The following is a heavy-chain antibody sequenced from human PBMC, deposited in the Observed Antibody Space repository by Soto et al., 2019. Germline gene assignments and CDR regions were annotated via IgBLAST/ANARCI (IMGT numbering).Heavy chain of an antibody. CDR1: GYTFTSYY. J-gene: IGHJ4*02. CDR3: ARTRPDEGVVVAAIANFDY. D-gene: IGHD2-15*01. V-gene: IGHV1-46*01. CDR2: INPSGGST. Sequence: ASVKVSCKASGYTFTSYYMHWVRQAPGQGLEWMGIINPSGGSTSYAQKFQGRVTMTRDTSTSTVYMELSSLRSEDTAVYYCARTRPDEGVVVAAIANFDYCGQGTLVTVSS.